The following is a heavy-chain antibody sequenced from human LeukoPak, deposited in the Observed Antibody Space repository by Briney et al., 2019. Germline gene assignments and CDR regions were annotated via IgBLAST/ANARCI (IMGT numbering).Heavy chain of an antibody. D-gene: IGHD1-26*01. CDR3: ARVVRSGSPFDAFDI. J-gene: IGHJ3*02. Sequence: KPSETLSLTCAVYGGSFSGYYWSWIRQPPGKGLEWIGEINHSGSTNYNPSLKSRATISVDTSKNQFSLKLSSVTAADTAVYYCARVVRSGSPFDAFDIWGQGTMVTVSS. CDR2: INHSGST. CDR1: GGSFSGYY. V-gene: IGHV4-34*01.